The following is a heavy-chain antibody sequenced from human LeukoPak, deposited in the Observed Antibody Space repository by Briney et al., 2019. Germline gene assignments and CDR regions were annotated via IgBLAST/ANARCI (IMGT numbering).Heavy chain of an antibody. V-gene: IGHV1-2*02. D-gene: IGHD3-10*01. CDR1: GGTFSSYA. CDR3: ARVRGVANPFDY. CDR2: INPNSGGT. J-gene: IGHJ4*02. Sequence: GASVKVSCKASGGTFSSYAISWARQAPGQGLEWMGWINPNSGGTNYAQKFQGRVTMTRDTSISTAYMELSRLRSDDTAVYYCARVRGVANPFDYWGQGTLVTVSS.